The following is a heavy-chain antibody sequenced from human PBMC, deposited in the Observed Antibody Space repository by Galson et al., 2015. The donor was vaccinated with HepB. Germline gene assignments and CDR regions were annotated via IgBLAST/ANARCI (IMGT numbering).Heavy chain of an antibody. J-gene: IGHJ6*03. CDR3: ARYEETQWGGTFHHYMDV. CDR1: GGSISGYY. V-gene: IGHV4-59*08. Sequence: ETLSLTCTVSGGSISGYYWSWVRQPPGKGLEWIGYIYYSGSTSYNPSLKSRVTISVDTSKNQFSLRLSSVNAADTAVYYCARYEETQWGGTFHHYMDVWGKGTTVTVSS. D-gene: IGHD1-26*01. CDR2: IYYSGST.